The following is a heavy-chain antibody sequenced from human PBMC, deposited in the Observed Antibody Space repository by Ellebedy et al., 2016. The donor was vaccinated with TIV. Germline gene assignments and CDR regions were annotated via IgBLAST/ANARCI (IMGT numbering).Heavy chain of an antibody. V-gene: IGHV4-39*01. CDR1: GGSMTRSSYY. D-gene: IGHD3-10*01. J-gene: IGHJ5*02. CDR3: ARWFGELLYVRWFDP. Sequence: SETLSLTCTVSGGSMTRSSYYWAWIRQPPGKGLEWIGSIYYSGTTYYNPSLKSRVTISVDTSKNQFSLKLTSVTAADTAEYYCARWFGELLYVRWFDPWGQGTLVTVSS. CDR2: IYYSGTT.